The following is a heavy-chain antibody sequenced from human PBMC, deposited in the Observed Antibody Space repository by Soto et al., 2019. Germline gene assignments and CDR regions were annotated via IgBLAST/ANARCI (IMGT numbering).Heavy chain of an antibody. J-gene: IGHJ4*02. V-gene: IGHV3-23*01. D-gene: IGHD1-26*01. Sequence: EVQLLESGGGLVQPGGSLRLSCAASGFTFSSYAMRWVRQAPGKGLEWVSAISGSGDSTYYADSVKGRFTISRVNSKNTLYLQMNSLRAEDTAVYYCARRGSGSYYDYWGQGTLVTVSS. CDR1: GFTFSSYA. CDR3: ARRGSGSYYDY. CDR2: ISGSGDST.